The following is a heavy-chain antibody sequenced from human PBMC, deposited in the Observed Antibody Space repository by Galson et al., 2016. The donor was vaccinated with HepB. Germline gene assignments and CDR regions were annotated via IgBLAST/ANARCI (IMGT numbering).Heavy chain of an antibody. CDR2: IGTDGRTK. D-gene: IGHD1-26*01. V-gene: IGHV3-30*03. CDR1: GFTFSCCS. CDR3: AREGALGKWYFDL. J-gene: IGHJ2*01. Sequence: SLRLSCAASGFTFSCCSIHWVRQVPGKGLEWVAVIGTDGRTKFYADTVRGRFTISRDNSENTVYLPTSSLRSEDTAVYSCAREGALGKWYFDLWGRGSLVTVSS.